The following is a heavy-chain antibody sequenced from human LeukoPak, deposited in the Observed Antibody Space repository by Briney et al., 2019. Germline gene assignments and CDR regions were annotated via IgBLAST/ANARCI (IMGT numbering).Heavy chain of an antibody. CDR3: AITQWLRPTHAFDI. CDR2: IYYSGST. D-gene: IGHD5-12*01. Sequence: SETLSLTCTVSGGSLSSGDYYWSWIRQPPGKGLEWIGYIYYSGSTYYNPSLKSRVTISVDTSKNQFSLKLSSVTAADTAVYYCAITQWLRPTHAFDIWGQGTMVTVSS. CDR1: GGSLSSGDYY. J-gene: IGHJ3*02. V-gene: IGHV4-30-4*01.